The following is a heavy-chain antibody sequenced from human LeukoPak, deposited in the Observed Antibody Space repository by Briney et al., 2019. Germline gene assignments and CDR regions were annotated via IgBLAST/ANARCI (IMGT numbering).Heavy chain of an antibody. D-gene: IGHD6-13*01. CDR3: AKDLRYSSSWYPAPGYYGMDV. CDR2: ISYDGSNK. CDR1: GFTFSSYG. Sequence: PGRSLRLSCAASGFTFSSYGMHWDRQAPGKGLEWVAVISYDGSNKYYADSVKGRFTISRDNSKNTLYLQMNSLRAEDTAVYYCAKDLRYSSSWYPAPGYYGMDVWGKGTTVTVSS. V-gene: IGHV3-30*18. J-gene: IGHJ6*04.